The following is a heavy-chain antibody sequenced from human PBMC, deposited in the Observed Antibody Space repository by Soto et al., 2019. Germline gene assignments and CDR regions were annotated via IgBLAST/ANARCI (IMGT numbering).Heavy chain of an antibody. D-gene: IGHD1-1*01. V-gene: IGHV1-2*02. CDR2: INPNSGGT. Sequence: QVQLVQSGAEVKKPGASVKVSCTASGYTFTGYYMHWVRQAPGQGLEWMGWINPNSGGTNYAQKFQGRVTMTRDTSISTAYMELSRLRSDDTAVYYCARGQNEGYYYYYGMDVWGQGTTVTVSS. CDR3: ARGQNEGYYYYYGMDV. CDR1: GYTFTGYY. J-gene: IGHJ6*02.